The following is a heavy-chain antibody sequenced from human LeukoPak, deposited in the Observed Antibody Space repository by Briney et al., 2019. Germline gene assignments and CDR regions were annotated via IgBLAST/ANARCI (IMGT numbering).Heavy chain of an antibody. CDR3: AKDKGGATVPYGMDV. CDR2: ISWNSGSI. D-gene: IGHD1-26*01. J-gene: IGHJ6*02. CDR1: GFTFDDYA. Sequence: GGSLRLSCAASGFTFDDYAMHWVRQAPGKGLEWVSGISWNSGSIGYADSVKGRFTISRDNAKNSLYLQMNSLRAEDTALYYCAKDKGGATVPYGMDVWGQGTTVTVSS. V-gene: IGHV3-9*01.